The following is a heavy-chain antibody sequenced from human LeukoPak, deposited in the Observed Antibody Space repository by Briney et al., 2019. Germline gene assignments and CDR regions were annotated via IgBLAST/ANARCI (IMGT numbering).Heavy chain of an antibody. D-gene: IGHD1-26*01. V-gene: IGHV1-2*02. J-gene: IGHJ4*02. CDR3: ARDLTMYSPDLDY. CDR1: GYTFTDYY. CDR2: INPKTGVT. Sequence: ASVKVSCKASGYTFTDYYLHWVRQAPGHGLEWMGWINPKTGVTKYAQNFQGRVTMTRDTSISTAYMEVSRLRSDDTAVFYCARDLTMYSPDLDYWGQGTLVTVSS.